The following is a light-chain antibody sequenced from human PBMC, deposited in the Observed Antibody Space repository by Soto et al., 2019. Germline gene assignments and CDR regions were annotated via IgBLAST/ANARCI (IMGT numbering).Light chain of an antibody. J-gene: IGKJ1*01. CDR1: QSVNSY. V-gene: IGKV3-20*01. CDR2: DAS. CDR3: QQYGDSPVT. Sequence: ILMTQSPGTLSLSPGERATLSCRASQSVNSYLAWYQHKPGQAPRLLISDASDRATGIPDRFSGSGSGTDFTLTISRLVPEDFAVYYCQQYGDSPVTFGQGTKVDIK.